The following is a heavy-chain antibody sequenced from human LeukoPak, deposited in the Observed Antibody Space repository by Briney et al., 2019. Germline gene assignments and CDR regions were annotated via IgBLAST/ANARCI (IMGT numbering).Heavy chain of an antibody. CDR2: IWYDGSNK. J-gene: IGHJ4*02. CDR1: GFTFSSYG. D-gene: IGHD3-22*01. Sequence: GRSLRLSCAASGFTFSSYGMHWVRQAPGKGLEWVAVIWYDGSNKYYAGSVKGRFTISRDNSKNTLYLQMNSLRAEDTAVYYCARRGYYDTSGYLFDYWGQGTLVTASS. V-gene: IGHV3-33*01. CDR3: ARRGYYDTSGYLFDY.